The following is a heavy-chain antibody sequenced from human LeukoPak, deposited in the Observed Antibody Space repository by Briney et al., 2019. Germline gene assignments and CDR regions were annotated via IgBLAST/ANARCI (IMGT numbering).Heavy chain of an antibody. CDR3: ARGRQEIVVVPAANIQSNGFDY. CDR1: GYTFTSYD. D-gene: IGHD2-2*01. J-gene: IGHJ4*02. Sequence: GASVKVSCKASGYTFTSYDINWVRQATGQGLEWMGRMNPNSGNTGYAQKFQGRVTMTRNTSISTAYMELSSLRSEDTAVYYCARGRQEIVVVPAANIQSNGFDYWGQGTLVTVSS. V-gene: IGHV1-8*01. CDR2: MNPNSGNT.